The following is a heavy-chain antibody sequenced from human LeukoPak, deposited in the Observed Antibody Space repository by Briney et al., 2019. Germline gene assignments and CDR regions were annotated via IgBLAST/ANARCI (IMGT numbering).Heavy chain of an antibody. CDR3: ARGDRNYDILTGYQGFDP. J-gene: IGHJ5*02. Sequence: GASVKVSCKASGYTFTSYAMNWVRQAPGQGLEWMGWINTNTGNPTYAQGFTGRFVFSLDTSVSTAYLQISSLKAEDTAVYYCARGDRNYDILTGYQGFDPWGQGTLVTVSS. CDR2: INTNTGNP. CDR1: GYTFTSYA. V-gene: IGHV7-4-1*02. D-gene: IGHD3-9*01.